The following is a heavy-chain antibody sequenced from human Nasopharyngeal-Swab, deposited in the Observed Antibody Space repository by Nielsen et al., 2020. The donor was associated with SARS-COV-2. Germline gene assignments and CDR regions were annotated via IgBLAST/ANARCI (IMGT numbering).Heavy chain of an antibody. V-gene: IGHV1-24*01. CDR2: FDPDDGET. CDR1: GYTLTELS. Sequence: ASVKVSCKVSGYTLTELSMHWVRQAPGKGLEWVGGFDPDDGETIYAQKFQGRVTMTEDTSTDTAYMELSSLRSEDTAVYYCATAFSVGWLTPRNDYYYYYGMDVWGQGTTVTVSS. J-gene: IGHJ6*02. D-gene: IGHD3-22*01. CDR3: ATAFSVGWLTPRNDYYYYYGMDV.